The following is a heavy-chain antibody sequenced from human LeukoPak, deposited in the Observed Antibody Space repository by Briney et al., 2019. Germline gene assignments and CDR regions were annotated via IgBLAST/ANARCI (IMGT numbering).Heavy chain of an antibody. CDR1: GYTFTGYY. Sequence: GASVKVSCKASGYTFTGYYMHWVRQAPGQGLEWMGWISAYNGNTNYAQKLQGRVTMTTDTSTSTAYMELRSLRSDDTAVYYCARDGADSSGYHPYYFDYWGQGTLVTVSS. CDR3: ARDGADSSGYHPYYFDY. J-gene: IGHJ4*02. D-gene: IGHD3-22*01. CDR2: ISAYNGNT. V-gene: IGHV1-18*04.